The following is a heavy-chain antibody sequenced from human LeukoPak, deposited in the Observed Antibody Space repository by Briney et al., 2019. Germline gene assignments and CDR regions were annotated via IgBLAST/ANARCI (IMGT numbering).Heavy chain of an antibody. Sequence: ASVKVSCKASGYTFTSYAMNWVRQAPGQGLEWMGGIIPIFGTANYAQEFRGRVTITADKSTSTAYMELSSLRSEDTAVYYCARDTLRFLGPNWFDPWGQGTLVTVSS. D-gene: IGHD3-3*01. V-gene: IGHV1-69*06. CDR3: ARDTLRFLGPNWFDP. CDR2: IIPIFGTA. CDR1: GYTFTSYA. J-gene: IGHJ5*02.